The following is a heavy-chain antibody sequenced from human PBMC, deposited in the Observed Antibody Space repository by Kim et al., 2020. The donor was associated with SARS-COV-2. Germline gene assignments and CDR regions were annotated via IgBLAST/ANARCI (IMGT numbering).Heavy chain of an antibody. V-gene: IGHV4-59*01. J-gene: IGHJ5*02. CDR3: ARAAQDNWFDP. Sequence: TNDDPSLKSRVTISVDTSKNQFSLKLSSVTAADTAVYYCARAAQDNWFDPWGQGTLVTVSS. CDR2: T.